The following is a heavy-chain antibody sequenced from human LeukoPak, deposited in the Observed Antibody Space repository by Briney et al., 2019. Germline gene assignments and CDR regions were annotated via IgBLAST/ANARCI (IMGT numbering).Heavy chain of an antibody. J-gene: IGHJ5*01. CDR2: IYTSGST. V-gene: IGHV4-4*09. D-gene: IGHD5-12*01. Sequence: SETLSLTCTVSGGSISSYYWSWIRQPPGKGLEWIGYIYTSGSTNYNPSLKSRVTISVDTSKNQFSLKLSSVTAADTAVYYCARLARPTNWFDSWGQGTLVTVSS. CDR3: ARLARPTNWFDS. CDR1: GGSISSYY.